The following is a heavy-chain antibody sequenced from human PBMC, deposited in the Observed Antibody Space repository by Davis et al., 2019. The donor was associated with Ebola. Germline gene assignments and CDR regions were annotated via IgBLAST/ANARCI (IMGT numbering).Heavy chain of an antibody. CDR2: IKQDGSEK. Sequence: GESLKISCAASGFTFSSYWMSWFRQAPGKGLEWVANIKQDGSEKYYVDSVKGRFTISRDNAKNSLYLQMNSLRAEDTAVYYCARDAPLYYYGSGSYYTTWGMDVWGQGTTVTVSS. V-gene: IGHV3-7*01. J-gene: IGHJ6*02. CDR1: GFTFSSYW. CDR3: ARDAPLYYYGSGSYYTTWGMDV. D-gene: IGHD3-10*01.